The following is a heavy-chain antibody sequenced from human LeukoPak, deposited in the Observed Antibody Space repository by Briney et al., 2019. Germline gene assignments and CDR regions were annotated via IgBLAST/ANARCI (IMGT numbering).Heavy chain of an antibody. D-gene: IGHD5-18*01. Sequence: SETLPLTCTVSGGSISSSSYYWGWIRQPPGKGLEWIGSIYYSGSTYYNPSLKSRVTISVDTSKNQFSLKLSSVTAADTAVYYCARDTQYSYGPPGYFDYWGQGTLVTVSS. V-gene: IGHV4-39*07. CDR3: ARDTQYSYGPPGYFDY. CDR2: IYYSGST. CDR1: GGSISSSSYY. J-gene: IGHJ4*02.